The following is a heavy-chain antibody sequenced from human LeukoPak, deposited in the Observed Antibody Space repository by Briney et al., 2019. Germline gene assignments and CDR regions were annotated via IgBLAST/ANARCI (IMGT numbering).Heavy chain of an antibody. CDR3: AREDDWNYEDY. CDR1: GFMFDNFA. Sequence: PGRSLRLSCAASGFMFDNFAMHWVRQAPGKGLEWVSYISSSSSTIYYADSVKGRFTISRDNAKNSLYLQMNSLRAEDTAIYYCAREDDWNYEDYWGQGTLVTVSS. CDR2: ISSSSSTI. V-gene: IGHV3-48*03. J-gene: IGHJ4*02. D-gene: IGHD1-7*01.